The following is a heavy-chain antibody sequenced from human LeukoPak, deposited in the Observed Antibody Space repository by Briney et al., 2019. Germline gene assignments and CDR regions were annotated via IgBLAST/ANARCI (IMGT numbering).Heavy chain of an antibody. V-gene: IGHV1-46*01. CDR2: INPSGGST. CDR3: ARDQEYGSGSYYKLDY. CDR1: GYTFTDYY. J-gene: IGHJ4*02. D-gene: IGHD3-10*01. Sequence: ASVKVSCKASGYTFTDYYMHWVRQAPGQGLEWMGIINPSGGSTSYAQKFQGRVTMTRDTSTSTVYMELSSLRSEDTAVYYCARDQEYGSGSYYKLDYWGQGTLVTVSS.